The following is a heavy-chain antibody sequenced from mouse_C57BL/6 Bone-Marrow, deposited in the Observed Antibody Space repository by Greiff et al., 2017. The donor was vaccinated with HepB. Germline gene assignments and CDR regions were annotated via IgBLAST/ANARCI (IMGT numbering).Heavy chain of an antibody. CDR2: ICPGNSDT. J-gene: IGHJ2*01. CDR3: TGGYYVSFDG. Sequence: VQLQQSGAVLARPGASVKMSCKTSGYTFTSYWMHWVNQRPGQGLEWVGAICPGNSDTNYNQKFKGKAKLTAFTSASTAYMELSSLTTEDSAVYYCTGGYYVSFDGRGQGITVTVAS. CDR1: GYTFTSYW. V-gene: IGHV1-5*01. D-gene: IGHD1-1*01.